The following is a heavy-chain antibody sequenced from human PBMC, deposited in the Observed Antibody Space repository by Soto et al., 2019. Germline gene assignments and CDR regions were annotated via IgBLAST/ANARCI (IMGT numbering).Heavy chain of an antibody. Sequence: QVQLQESGPGLVKPSETLSLTCTDSGGSISSYYWSWIRQPPGKGLEWIGYIYYSGSTNYNPSLKSRVTISVDTSKDQFSLKVSSVTGADTAEYYCARVWGGAFDIWGQGTMVTVSS. CDR3: ARVWGGAFDI. CDR1: GGSISSYY. CDR2: IYYSGST. J-gene: IGHJ3*02. V-gene: IGHV4-59*01. D-gene: IGHD3-10*01.